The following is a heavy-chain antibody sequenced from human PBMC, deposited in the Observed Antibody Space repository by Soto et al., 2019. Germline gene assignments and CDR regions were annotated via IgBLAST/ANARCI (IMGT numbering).Heavy chain of an antibody. D-gene: IGHD3-10*01. CDR1: GYTFTSYG. CDR2: VSAYNGNT. Sequence: ASVKVSCKASGYTFTSYGISWVRQAPGQGLEWMGWVSAYNGNTNYAQKLQGRVTMTTDTSTSTAYMELRSLRSDDTAVYYCARHYGSGSYLGSYFDYWGQGTLVTVSS. V-gene: IGHV1-18*01. J-gene: IGHJ4*02. CDR3: ARHYGSGSYLGSYFDY.